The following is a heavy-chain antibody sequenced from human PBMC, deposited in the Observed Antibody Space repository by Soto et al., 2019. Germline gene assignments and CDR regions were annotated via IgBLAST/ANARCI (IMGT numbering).Heavy chain of an antibody. Sequence: ASVKVSCKASGYTFTGYYMHWVRQAPGQGLEWMGWINPNSGGTNYAQKFQGWVTMTRDTSISTAYMELSRLRSDDTAVYYCARECKNYYDSSPNFDYWGQGTLVTVSS. CDR2: INPNSGGT. V-gene: IGHV1-2*04. CDR1: GYTFTGYY. D-gene: IGHD3-22*01. CDR3: ARECKNYYDSSPNFDY. J-gene: IGHJ4*02.